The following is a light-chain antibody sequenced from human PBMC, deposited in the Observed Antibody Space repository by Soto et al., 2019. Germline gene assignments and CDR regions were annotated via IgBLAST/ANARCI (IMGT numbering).Light chain of an antibody. Sequence: AIPLTQSPSSLSASVVDRVTITCRASQGIPSALAWYQQKPGKAPKLLIYDASSLESGVPSRFSGSGSGTDFTLTISSLQPEDFATYYCQQFNSYPYTFGQGTKVDIK. CDR2: DAS. CDR1: QGIPSA. J-gene: IGKJ2*01. CDR3: QQFNSYPYT. V-gene: IGKV1-13*02.